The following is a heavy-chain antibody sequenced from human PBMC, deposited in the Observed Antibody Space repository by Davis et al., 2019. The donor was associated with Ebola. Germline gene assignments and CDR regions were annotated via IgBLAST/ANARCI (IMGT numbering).Heavy chain of an antibody. CDR2: ISAYNGNT. CDR3: ARDLPDSSGPYYYYYYGMDV. D-gene: IGHD3-22*01. J-gene: IGHJ6*02. V-gene: IGHV1-18*01. CDR1: GYTFTSYG. Sequence: ASVKVSCKASGYTFTSYGISWVRQAPGQGLEWMGWISAYNGNTNYAQKLQGRVTMTTDTSTSTAYMELRSLRSDDTAVYYCARDLPDSSGPYYYYYYGMDVWGQGTTVTVSS.